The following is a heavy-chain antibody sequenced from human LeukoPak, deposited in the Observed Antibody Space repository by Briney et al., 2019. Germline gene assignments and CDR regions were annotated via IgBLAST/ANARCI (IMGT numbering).Heavy chain of an antibody. CDR1: GYTFTSYD. D-gene: IGHD2-21*02. J-gene: IGHJ1*01. CDR2: MNPNSGNT. Sequence: ASVKVSCKASGYTFTSYDINWVRQATGQGLEWMGWMNPNSGNTGYAQKFQGRVTMTRNTSISTAYMELSSLRSEDTAVYYCARGAPNIVVVTAPGFQHWGQGTLVTVSS. V-gene: IGHV1-8*01. CDR3: ARGAPNIVVVTAPGFQH.